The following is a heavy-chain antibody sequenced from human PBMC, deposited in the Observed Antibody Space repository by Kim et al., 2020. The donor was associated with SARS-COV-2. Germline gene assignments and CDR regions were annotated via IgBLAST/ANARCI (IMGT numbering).Heavy chain of an antibody. J-gene: IGHJ2*01. CDR2: IYYSGST. D-gene: IGHD3-10*01. CDR1: GGSISSYY. V-gene: IGHV4-59*13. CDR3: ARGRFFGLFNYWYFDL. Sequence: SETLSLTCTVSGGSISSYYWSWIRQPPGKGLEWIGYIYYSGSTNYNPSLKSRVTISVDTSKNQFSLKLSSVTAADTAVYYCARGRFFGLFNYWYFDLWGRGTLVTVSS.